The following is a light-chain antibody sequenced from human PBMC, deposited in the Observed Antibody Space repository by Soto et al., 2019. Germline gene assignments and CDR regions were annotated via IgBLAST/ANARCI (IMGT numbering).Light chain of an antibody. CDR2: WAS. J-gene: IGKJ4*01. V-gene: IGKV4-1*01. CDR1: QSVLYSSNNKNY. Sequence: DIVMTQSPDSLAVSLGETATINCKSSQSVLYSSNNKNYLAWYQQKPGQPPKLLIYWASTRESGVPDRFSGSGSGTDFTLTISSLQAEDVGVYYCQQYYSTPPLTFGGGTKVEIK. CDR3: QQYYSTPPLT.